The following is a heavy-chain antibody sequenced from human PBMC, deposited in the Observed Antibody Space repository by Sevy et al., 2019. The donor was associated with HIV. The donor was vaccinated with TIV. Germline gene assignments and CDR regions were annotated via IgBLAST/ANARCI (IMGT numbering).Heavy chain of an antibody. V-gene: IGHV3-7*01. Sequence: GGSLRLSCAAYGFTFRTYWMSWVRQAPGKGLEWVANIKQDGSEEYYVDSVKGRFTISRDNAKNILYLQMNSLRAEDTAVYYCARDLALCSGGSCRGEHFDYWGQGTLVTVSS. D-gene: IGHD2-15*01. J-gene: IGHJ4*02. CDR1: GFTFRTYW. CDR3: ARDLALCSGGSCRGEHFDY. CDR2: IKQDGSEE.